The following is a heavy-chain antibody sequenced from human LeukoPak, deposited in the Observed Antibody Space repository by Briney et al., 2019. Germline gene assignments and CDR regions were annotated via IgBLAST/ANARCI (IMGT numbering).Heavy chain of an antibody. CDR2: IYYSGST. Sequence: SQTLSLTCTVSGGSISSGDYYWSWIRQPPGKGLEWIGYIYYSGSTYYNPSLKSRVTISVDTSKNQFSLKLSSVTAADTAVYYCARDSGPLLWFGELRGYYYYGMDVWGQGTTVTVSS. J-gene: IGHJ6*02. CDR1: GGSISSGDYY. V-gene: IGHV4-30-4*01. D-gene: IGHD3-10*01. CDR3: ARDSGPLLWFGELRGYYYYGMDV.